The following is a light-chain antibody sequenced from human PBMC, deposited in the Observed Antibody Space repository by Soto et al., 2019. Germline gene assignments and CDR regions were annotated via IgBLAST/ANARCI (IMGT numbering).Light chain of an antibody. CDR3: QQYDTYAGT. Sequence: DIQITQSPSTLSASLGDSVTITCRASQRISGWVASYQQKPGEAPKLLIYDVSALPRGVPARFSGSGSGTEFTLTIRSLQSVDCAPYYCQQYDTYAGTFGQGTKVAI. CDR2: DVS. V-gene: IGKV1-5*01. J-gene: IGKJ1*01. CDR1: QRISGW.